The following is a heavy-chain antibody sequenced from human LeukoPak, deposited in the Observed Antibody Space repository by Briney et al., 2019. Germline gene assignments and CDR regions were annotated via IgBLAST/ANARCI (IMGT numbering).Heavy chain of an antibody. CDR3: ARTYYDFWSGYYYYYYYMDV. D-gene: IGHD3-3*01. CDR1: GGSIISYY. CDR2: IYTSGST. V-gene: IGHV4-4*07. J-gene: IGHJ6*03. Sequence: TSETLSLTCTVSGGSIISYYWTWIRQPAGKGLEWIGRIYTSGSTNYNPSLKSRVTISVDTSKNQFSLKLSSVTAADTAVYYCARTYYDFWSGYYYYYYYMDVWGKGTTVTVSS.